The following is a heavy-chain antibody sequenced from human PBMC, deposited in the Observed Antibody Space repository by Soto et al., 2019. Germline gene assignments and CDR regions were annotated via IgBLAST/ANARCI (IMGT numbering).Heavy chain of an antibody. J-gene: IGHJ6*02. CDR1: GFTFSSYA. CDR3: AKFRLPEHYYYYYGMDV. D-gene: IGHD2-15*01. V-gene: IGHV3-23*01. Sequence: PGGSLRLSCAASGFTFSSYAMSWVRQAPGKGLEWVSAISGSGGSTYYADSVKGRFTISRDNSKNTLYLQMNSLRAEDTAVYYCAKFRLPEHYYYYYGMDVWGQGTTVTVSS. CDR2: ISGSGGST.